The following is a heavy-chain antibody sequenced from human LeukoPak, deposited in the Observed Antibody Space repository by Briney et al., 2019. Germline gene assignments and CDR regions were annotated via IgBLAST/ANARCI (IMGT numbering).Heavy chain of an antibody. Sequence: TSVRVSCKASGFTFTNSAMQWVRQARGQPLEWIGWIAVGSGNTNHAQKFQERVTITRDMSTSTAYMELSSLRSEDTAVYYCAAVNSGSNFDGFDIWGQGTMVTVSS. CDR2: IAVGSGNT. CDR3: AAVNSGSNFDGFDI. D-gene: IGHD1-26*01. V-gene: IGHV1-58*02. J-gene: IGHJ3*02. CDR1: GFTFTNSA.